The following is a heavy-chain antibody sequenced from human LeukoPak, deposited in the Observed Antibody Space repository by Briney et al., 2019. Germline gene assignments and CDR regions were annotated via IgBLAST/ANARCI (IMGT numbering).Heavy chain of an antibody. CDR3: ARAKPNWNPPDY. J-gene: IGHJ4*02. Sequence: SETLSLTCTVSGGSITSNFWSWIRQPPGKGLEWIGYIYNSGRTSYNPSLKSRATISEDTSKNQFSLKLNSVTAADTAVYYCARAKPNWNPPDYRGQGTLVTVSS. CDR1: GGSITSNF. D-gene: IGHD1-1*01. V-gene: IGHV4-4*09. CDR2: IYNSGRT.